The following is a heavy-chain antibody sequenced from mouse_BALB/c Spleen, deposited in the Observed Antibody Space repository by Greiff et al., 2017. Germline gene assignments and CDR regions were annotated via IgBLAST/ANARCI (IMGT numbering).Heavy chain of an antibody. CDR2: IWAGGST. J-gene: IGHJ3*01. Sequence: VQLQESGPGLVAPSQSLSISCTASGFSLTSYGVHWVRQPPGKGLEWLGVIWAGGSTNYNSALMSRLSISKDNSKSQVFLQMNSLQTDDAAIDCCACPDGYYWFAYWGQGTLVTVSA. V-gene: IGHV2-9*02. D-gene: IGHD2-3*01. CDR1: GFSLTSYG. CDR3: ACPDGYYWFAY.